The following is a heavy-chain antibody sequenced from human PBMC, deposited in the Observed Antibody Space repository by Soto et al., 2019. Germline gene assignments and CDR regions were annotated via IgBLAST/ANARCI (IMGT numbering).Heavy chain of an antibody. CDR1: GGSISSYY. CDR2: IYTGGST. Sequence: PSEPLSLTGTVSGGSISSYYWSWIRQPAGKGLEWIGRIYTGGSTNYSPSLKSRVTMSVDTSKNQFSLRLTSVTAADTAVYYCARASVGPPGGGSWTMPFDIWGRGTLVTVSS. V-gene: IGHV4-4*07. J-gene: IGHJ4*02. D-gene: IGHD2-15*01. CDR3: ARASVGPPGGGSWTMPFDI.